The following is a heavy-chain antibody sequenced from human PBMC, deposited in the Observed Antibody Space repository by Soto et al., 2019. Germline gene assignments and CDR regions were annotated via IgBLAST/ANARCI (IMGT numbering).Heavy chain of an antibody. CDR3: SKDMIASYDSDAFDV. V-gene: IGHV3-30*18. CDR2: ISYDESTT. Sequence: LTLYYAVCGFSVSRYGKHWLRQAPGKGLEWVAVISYDESTTFYADSVKGRFTISRDNSKNTLFLQMNSLRPEDTAVYYCSKDMIASYDSDAFDVCGQRTMVTVSS. D-gene: IGHD3-22*01. J-gene: IGHJ3*01. CDR1: GFSVSRYG.